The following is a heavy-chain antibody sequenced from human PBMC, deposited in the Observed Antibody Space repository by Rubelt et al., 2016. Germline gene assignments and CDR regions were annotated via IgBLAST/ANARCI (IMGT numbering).Heavy chain of an antibody. J-gene: IGHJ4*02. Sequence: QVQLVQSGAEVKKPGASVKVSCKASGYTFTSYLMVWVRQAPGQGLECLGTINPNGGNTNYAQNFQGRVSMTRDTSTSTGYMELRSLRSEDTAVYYCAREIIAAAGFDYWGQGTLVTVSS. CDR3: AREIIAAAGFDY. D-gene: IGHD6-25*01. CDR1: GYTFTSYL. V-gene: IGHV1-46*01. CDR2: INPNGGNT.